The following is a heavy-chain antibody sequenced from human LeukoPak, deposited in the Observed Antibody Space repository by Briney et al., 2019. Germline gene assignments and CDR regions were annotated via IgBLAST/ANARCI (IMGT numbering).Heavy chain of an antibody. CDR2: IYPGDSDT. Sequence: GESLKISCKGSGYSFTSYWIGWVRQMPGKGLEWMGIIYPGDSDTRYSPSFQGHVTISADKPISVPHLQWSSLKASDAAMYYCAGAAGGYNPPDYWGQGTLVTVSS. CDR1: GYSFTSYW. V-gene: IGHV5-51*04. D-gene: IGHD5-24*01. CDR3: AGAAGGYNPPDY. J-gene: IGHJ4*02.